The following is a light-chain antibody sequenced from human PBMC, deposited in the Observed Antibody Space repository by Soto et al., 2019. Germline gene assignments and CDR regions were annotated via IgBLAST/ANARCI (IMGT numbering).Light chain of an antibody. V-gene: IGLV1-44*01. CDR2: SNN. CDR3: AAWDDSLNVV. J-gene: IGLJ2*01. Sequence: QSVLTQPPSASGTPGQRVTISCSGSSSNIGSNTVNWYQQLPGTAPKLLIYSNNQRPSGVPDRFSCSKPGTSASLAISGLQSEDEADYYCAAWDDSLNVVFGGGTKLTVL. CDR1: SSNIGSNT.